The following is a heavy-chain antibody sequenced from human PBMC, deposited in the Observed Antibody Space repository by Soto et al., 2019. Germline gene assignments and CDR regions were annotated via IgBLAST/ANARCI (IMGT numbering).Heavy chain of an antibody. CDR2: ISSSGTST. CDR3: AKDRGGYSGYGFDY. V-gene: IGHV3-23*01. D-gene: IGHD5-12*01. J-gene: IGHJ4*02. CDR1: EFTFSSYA. Sequence: EVQLLESGGGLVQPGGSLRLSCAASEFTFSSYAMNWVRQAPGRGLEWVSAISSSGTSTYYADSVKGRFTISRDNSKNTLYLQMNSLRAEDTAVYYCAKDRGGYSGYGFDYWGQGTLVTVSS.